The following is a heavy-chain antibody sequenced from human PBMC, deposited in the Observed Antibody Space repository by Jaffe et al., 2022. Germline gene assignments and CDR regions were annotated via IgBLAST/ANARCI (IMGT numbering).Heavy chain of an antibody. Sequence: QITLKESGPTLVKPTQTLTLTCTFSGFSLSTSGVGVGWIRQPPGKALEWLALIYWDDDKRYSPSLKSRLTITKDTSKNQVVLTMTNMDPVDTATYYCAHPLYYYDSSGYYDPPLWPPVDYWGQGTLVTVSS. CDR2: IYWDDDK. J-gene: IGHJ4*02. CDR1: GFSLSTSGVG. D-gene: IGHD3-22*01. V-gene: IGHV2-5*02. CDR3: AHPLYYYDSSGYYDPPLWPPVDY.